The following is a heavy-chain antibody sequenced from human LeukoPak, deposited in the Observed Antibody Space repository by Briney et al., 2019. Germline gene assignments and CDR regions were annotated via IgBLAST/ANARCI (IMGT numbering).Heavy chain of an antibody. Sequence: SETLSLTCTVSGGSISSYYWSWIRQPPGKGLEWIGYIYYSGSTNYNPSLKSRVTISVDTSKNQFSLKLSSVTAADTAVYYCARALSHYDFWSGYYNWFDPWGQGALATVSS. D-gene: IGHD3-3*01. J-gene: IGHJ5*02. CDR3: ARALSHYDFWSGYYNWFDP. V-gene: IGHV4-59*01. CDR2: IYYSGST. CDR1: GGSISSYY.